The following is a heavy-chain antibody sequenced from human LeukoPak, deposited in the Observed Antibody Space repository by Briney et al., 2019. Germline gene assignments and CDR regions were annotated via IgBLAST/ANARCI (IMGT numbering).Heavy chain of an antibody. Sequence: GASVKVSCKASGYTFTRYDINWVRQATGQGLEWMGWINTKSGMTGHAQKFQGRFTITKDTSISTVYMELSSLSSEDTAVYFCARVDGSVAYWGQGTLVTVSS. CDR3: ARVDGSVAY. D-gene: IGHD3-22*01. J-gene: IGHJ4*02. CDR2: INTKSGMT. CDR1: GYTFTRYD. V-gene: IGHV1-8*03.